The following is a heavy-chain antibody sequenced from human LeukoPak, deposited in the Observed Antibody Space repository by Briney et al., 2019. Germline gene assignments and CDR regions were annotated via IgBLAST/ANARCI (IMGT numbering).Heavy chain of an antibody. Sequence: GGSLRLSCAASGFQFSGFDMHWIRQAIGKGLEWVAASTAGDTYYPGSVKGRFTISRENAKNSLYLQMNSLRAGDTAVYYCARVLGSGTYGMDVWGQGTTVTVSS. CDR1: GFQFSGFD. CDR3: ARVLGSGTYGMDV. J-gene: IGHJ6*02. D-gene: IGHD3-10*01. V-gene: IGHV3-13*01. CDR2: STAGDT.